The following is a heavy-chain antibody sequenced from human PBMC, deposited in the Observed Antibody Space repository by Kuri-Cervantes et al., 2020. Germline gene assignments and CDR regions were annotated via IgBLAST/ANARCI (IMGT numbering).Heavy chain of an antibody. Sequence: ESLKISCAASGLTLSSYMHWVRQAPGKGLVWVSRINSDGSSTSYADSVKGRFTISRDNAKNTLYLQMNSLRAEDAAVYYCARDWGASGSTNAFDIWGQGTMVTISS. D-gene: IGHD3-10*01. CDR1: GLTLSSY. CDR2: INSDGSST. CDR3: ARDWGASGSTNAFDI. V-gene: IGHV3-74*01. J-gene: IGHJ3*02.